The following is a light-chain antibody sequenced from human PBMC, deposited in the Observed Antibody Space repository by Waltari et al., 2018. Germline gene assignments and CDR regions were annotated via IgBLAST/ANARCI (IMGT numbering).Light chain of an antibody. J-gene: IGKJ5*01. V-gene: IGKV1-9*01. CDR2: PAS. CDR3: QQGSTIPIT. Sequence: IQLTQSPSALSASVGDRVTITCRATQDIYTYLAWYQQEPGKAPKLLIYPASTLQSGVPSRFSGSGSGTDFTLTISSLQPEDFATYYCQQGSTIPITFGQGTRLEI. CDR1: QDIYTY.